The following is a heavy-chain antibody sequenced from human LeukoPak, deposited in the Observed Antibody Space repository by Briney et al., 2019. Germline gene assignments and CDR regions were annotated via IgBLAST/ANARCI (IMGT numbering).Heavy chain of an antibody. CDR1: GYTFTSYG. CDR2: MNPNSGNT. V-gene: IGHV1-8*02. J-gene: IGHJ4*02. Sequence: GASVKVSCKASGYTFTSYGINWVRQAPGQGLEWMGWMNPNSGNTGYAQKFQGRVTMTRNTSISTAYMELSSLRSEDTAVYYCARGRHIVVVTAIRSVYYFDYWGQETLVTVSS. D-gene: IGHD2-21*02. CDR3: ARGRHIVVVTAIRSVYYFDY.